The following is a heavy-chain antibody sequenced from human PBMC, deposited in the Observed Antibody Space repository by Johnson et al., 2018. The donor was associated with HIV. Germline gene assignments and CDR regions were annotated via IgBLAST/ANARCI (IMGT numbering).Heavy chain of an antibody. V-gene: IGHV3-30-3*01. CDR2: ISYDGTNK. D-gene: IGHD1-1*01. Sequence: QVQLVESGGGVVQSGRSLRLSCAASGFTFSSYAMHWVRQAPAKGLEWVAVISYDGTNKYYADSVKGRFTISRDNSKNTVYLQMNSLRADDTAMDSCARPLDWKDLSDALDIWGQGTMVSVSS. CDR3: ARPLDWKDLSDALDI. CDR1: GFTFSSYA. J-gene: IGHJ3*02.